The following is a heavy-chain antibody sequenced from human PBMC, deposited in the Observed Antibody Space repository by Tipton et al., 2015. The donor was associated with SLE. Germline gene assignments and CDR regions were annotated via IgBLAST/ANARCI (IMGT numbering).Heavy chain of an antibody. CDR1: GDSISSSPYF. J-gene: IGHJ4*02. CDR2: TYYGDTA. CDR3: ASSVVVPSELRMGASEAIDY. D-gene: IGHD4/OR15-4a*01. V-gene: IGHV4-39*07. Sequence: LRLSCTVSGDSISSSPYFWGWIRQPPGKGLEWIGNTYYGDTAYYNPSLKSRVTISVDTSKNQFSLKLNFVTAAGTAVYYCASSVVVPSELRMGASEAIDYWGQGSLVIFSP.